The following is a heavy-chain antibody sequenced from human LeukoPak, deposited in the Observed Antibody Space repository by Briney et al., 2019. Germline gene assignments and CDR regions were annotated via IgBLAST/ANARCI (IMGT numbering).Heavy chain of an antibody. Sequence: PGGSLRLSCAASGFTFSSYSMNWVRQAPGKGLEWVSSISSSSSYIYYADSVKGRFTISRDNAKNSLYLQMNSLRAEDTAVYYCARDRARYSSGWPGPSRYFQHWGQGTLVTVSS. V-gene: IGHV3-21*01. D-gene: IGHD6-19*01. CDR3: ARDRARYSSGWPGPSRYFQH. J-gene: IGHJ1*01. CDR2: ISSSSSYI. CDR1: GFTFSSYS.